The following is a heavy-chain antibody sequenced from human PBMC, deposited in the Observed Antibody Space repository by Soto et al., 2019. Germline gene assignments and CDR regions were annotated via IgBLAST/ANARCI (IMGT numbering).Heavy chain of an antibody. V-gene: IGHV1-69*12. D-gene: IGHD6-13*01. J-gene: IGHJ2*01. CDR2: IIPIFGTA. Sequence: QVQLVQSGAEVKKPGSSVKVSCKASGGTFSSYAISWVRQAPGQGLEWMGGIIPIFGTANYAQKFQGRVTITADESTSTAYMERSSLRSEDTAVYYCARDSSIAAAGSRYFDLWGRGTLVTVSS. CDR1: GGTFSSYA. CDR3: ARDSSIAAAGSRYFDL.